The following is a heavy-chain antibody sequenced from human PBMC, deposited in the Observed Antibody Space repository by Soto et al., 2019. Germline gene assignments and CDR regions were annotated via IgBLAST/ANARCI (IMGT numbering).Heavy chain of an antibody. CDR1: GGSISSSSYY. CDR3: SRGKYSSPRGGLDV. V-gene: IGHV4-39*01. CDR2: IFYSGST. D-gene: IGHD4-4*01. Sequence: SETLSLTCTVSGGSISSSSYYWGWIRQPPGKGLEWIGSIFYSGSTYYNPSLRSRVTISVDTSKNQFSLKLSSVTAADTAVYYWSRGKYSSPRGGLDVWGQGTPVTVSS. J-gene: IGHJ4*02.